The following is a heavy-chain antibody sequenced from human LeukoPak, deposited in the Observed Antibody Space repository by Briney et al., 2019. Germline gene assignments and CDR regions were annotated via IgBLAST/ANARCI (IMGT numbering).Heavy chain of an antibody. CDR1: GYSISSGYY. CDR2: IYHSGNT. Sequence: SETLSLTCSVSGYSISSGYYWGWIRQPPGKGLEWIGSIYHSGNTYYNPSLESRVTISVDTSNNHFSLRLSSVTAADTAVYYCARVMRMTTVTTNYYYGMDVWGQGTTVTVSS. J-gene: IGHJ6*02. CDR3: ARVMRMTTVTTNYYYGMDV. V-gene: IGHV4-38-2*02. D-gene: IGHD4-17*01.